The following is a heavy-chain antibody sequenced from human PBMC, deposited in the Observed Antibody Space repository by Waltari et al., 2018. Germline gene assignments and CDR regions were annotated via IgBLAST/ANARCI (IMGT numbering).Heavy chain of an antibody. CDR2: IIPILGIA. J-gene: IGHJ5*02. CDR1: GGTFSSYA. Sequence: QVQLVQSGAEVKKPGSSVKVSCKASGGTFSSYAISWVRQAPGQGLEWMGGIIPILGIANDAQKFQGRVTITADKSTSTAYMELSSLRSEDTAVYYCARSHIVAIGLDPWGQGTLVTVSS. D-gene: IGHD5-12*01. V-gene: IGHV1-69*10. CDR3: ARSHIVAIGLDP.